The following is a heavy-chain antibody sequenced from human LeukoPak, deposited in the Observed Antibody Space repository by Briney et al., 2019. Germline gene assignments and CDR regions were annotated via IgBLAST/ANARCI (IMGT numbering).Heavy chain of an antibody. J-gene: IGHJ4*02. CDR1: GFTFTSYG. V-gene: IGHV3-30*02. D-gene: IGHD7-27*01. Sequence: AGGSLRLSCAASGFTFTSYGVHWVRQTPGKGLEWVAFVRYDGSNKYYADSVRGRFSISRDNSKNTLFLQMNSLRIEDTAVYYCARDAPLGISYWGQGTLVTVSS. CDR2: VRYDGSNK. CDR3: ARDAPLGISY.